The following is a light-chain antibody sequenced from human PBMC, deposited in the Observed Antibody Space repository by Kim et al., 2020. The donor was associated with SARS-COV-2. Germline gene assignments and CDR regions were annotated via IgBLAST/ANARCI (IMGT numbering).Light chain of an antibody. CDR1: KIGDKG. CDR2: QDN. J-gene: IGLJ2*01. CDR3: QVWDVSNVV. Sequence: SYELTQPPSVSVAPGQTASITCWGDKIGDKGARWCQHKPGQSPVLVVFQDNERPSGIPERFSGSNSGNTATLTISRVEAVDEADYFCQVWDVSNVVFGGGTQLTVL. V-gene: IGLV3-21*01.